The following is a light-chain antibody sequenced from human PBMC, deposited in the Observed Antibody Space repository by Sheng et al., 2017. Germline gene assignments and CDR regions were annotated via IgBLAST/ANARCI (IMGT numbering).Light chain of an antibody. CDR2: KAS. CDR3: QQYNTYRN. J-gene: IGKJ1*01. V-gene: IGKV1-5*03. Sequence: DIQMTQSPSTLSASVGDRVTITCRASQSVSIWLAWYQQKPGKAPKLLISKASNLETGVPSRFSGSGSGTEFSLTIASLQPDDFATYYCQQYNTYRNFGQGTQVEIK. CDR1: QSVSIW.